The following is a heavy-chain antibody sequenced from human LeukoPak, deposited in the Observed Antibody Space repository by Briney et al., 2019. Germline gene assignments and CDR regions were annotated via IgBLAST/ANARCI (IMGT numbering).Heavy chain of an antibody. CDR2: IIPIFGTA. J-gene: IGHJ6*03. D-gene: IGHD2-2*01. CDR1: GGTFSSYA. V-gene: IGHV1-69*05. Sequence: ASVKVSCKASGGTFSSYAISWVRQAPGQGLEWMGGIIPIFGTANYAQKFQGRVTITTDESTSTAYMELSSLRSEDTAVYYCARDRGSDIVVVPAAQNPYYMDVWGKGTTVTVSS. CDR3: ARDRGSDIVVVPAAQNPYYMDV.